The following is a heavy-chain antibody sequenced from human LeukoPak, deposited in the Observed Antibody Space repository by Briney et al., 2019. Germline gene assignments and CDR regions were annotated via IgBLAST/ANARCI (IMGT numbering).Heavy chain of an antibody. Sequence: ASVKVSCKASGYTFTSYGISWVRQAPGQGLEWIGWIVVGSGNTNYAQKFQERVTITRDMSTSTAYMELSSLRSGDTAVYYCAASLSSSSSPWGQGTLVTVSS. D-gene: IGHD6-6*01. V-gene: IGHV1-58*02. CDR2: IVVGSGNT. CDR3: AASLSSSSSP. CDR1: GYTFTSYG. J-gene: IGHJ5*02.